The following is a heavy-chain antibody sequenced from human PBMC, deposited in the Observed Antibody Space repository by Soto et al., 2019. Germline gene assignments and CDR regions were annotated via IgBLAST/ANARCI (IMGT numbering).Heavy chain of an antibody. V-gene: IGHV1-18*01. D-gene: IGHD3-16*01. Sequence: QVQLVQSGAEVKKPGASVKVSCKASGYTFTSYGISWVRQAPGQGLEWMGWISAYNGNTNYAQKLQGRVTMTTDTSTSKDYMELRSLRSADTAVYYCARGGGSSGDIRLVDYWGQGTLVTVSS. CDR2: ISAYNGNT. CDR3: ARGGGSSGDIRLVDY. J-gene: IGHJ4*02. CDR1: GYTFTSYG.